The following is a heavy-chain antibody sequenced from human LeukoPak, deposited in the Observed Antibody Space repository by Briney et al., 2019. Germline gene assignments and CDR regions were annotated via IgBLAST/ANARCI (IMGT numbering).Heavy chain of an antibody. J-gene: IGHJ5*02. CDR1: GGSFSGYY. CDR3: ARGRLGYCNGGVCYFGA. V-gene: IGHV4-34*01. D-gene: IGHD2-8*02. CDR2: INHSGST. Sequence: SETLSLTCAVYGGSFSGYYWSWIRQPPGKGLEWIGEINHSGSTNYNPSLKSRVTISVDTSKDQFSLKLSSVTAADTAVYYCARGRLGYCNGGVCYFGAWGQGTLVTVSS.